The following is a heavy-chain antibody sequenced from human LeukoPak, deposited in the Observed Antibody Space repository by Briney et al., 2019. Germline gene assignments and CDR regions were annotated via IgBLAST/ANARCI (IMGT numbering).Heavy chain of an antibody. Sequence: GASVKVSCKASGYTFTSYGISWVRQAPGQGLEWMGWISAYNGNTNYAQKLQGRVTMTTDTSTSTAYMELRSLRSDDTAVYYCARSCDTVVVPAAIWFDPWGQGTLVTVSS. J-gene: IGHJ5*02. CDR1: GYTFTSYG. V-gene: IGHV1-18*01. D-gene: IGHD2-2*01. CDR2: ISAYNGNT. CDR3: ARSCDTVVVPAAIWFDP.